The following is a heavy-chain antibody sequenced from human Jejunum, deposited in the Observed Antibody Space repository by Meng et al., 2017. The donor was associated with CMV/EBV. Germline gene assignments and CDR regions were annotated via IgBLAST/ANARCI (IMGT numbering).Heavy chain of an antibody. J-gene: IGHJ4*02. CDR3: ARGTCTSSSCPLFDE. D-gene: IGHD2-15*01. CDR1: FTFSTYS. CDR2: ISDTSSFI. Sequence: FTFSTYSMSWVRQAPGKGLEWVSSISDTSSFIYYEDSVKGRFTISRDNAKNSLYLQMNSLRAEDTALYYCARGTCTSSSCPLFDEWGQGTLVTVSS. V-gene: IGHV3-21*01.